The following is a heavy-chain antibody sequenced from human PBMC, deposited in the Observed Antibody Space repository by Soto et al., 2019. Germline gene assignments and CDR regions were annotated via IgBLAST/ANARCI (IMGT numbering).Heavy chain of an antibody. CDR1: GFTFSSDA. CDR3: AKALGYCSGGRCYFNFDY. D-gene: IGHD2-15*01. J-gene: IGHJ4*02. CDR2: ISGSGGST. Sequence: GGSLRLSCAASGFTFSSDAMSWVRQAPGKGLEWVSAISGSGGSTYYADSVKGRFTISRDNSKNTLYLPMNSLRAEDTPVYYCAKALGYCSGGRCYFNFDYWGKGTLVTVAS. V-gene: IGHV3-23*01.